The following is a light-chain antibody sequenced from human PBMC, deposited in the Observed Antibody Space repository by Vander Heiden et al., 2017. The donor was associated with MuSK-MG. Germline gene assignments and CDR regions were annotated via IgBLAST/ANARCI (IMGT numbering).Light chain of an antibody. CDR1: QAIGTS. CDR2: DAS. J-gene: IGKJ5*01. CDR3: HQSNSLPIT. Sequence: ELVLTQSPDFQSVTAKEKVTITCRASQAIGTSLHWYQQKPDQSPKLVIKDASQSFSGVPSRFSGSGSGTDFTLTINSLEAEDAATYYCHQSNSLPITFGQGTRLEIK. V-gene: IGKV6-21*01.